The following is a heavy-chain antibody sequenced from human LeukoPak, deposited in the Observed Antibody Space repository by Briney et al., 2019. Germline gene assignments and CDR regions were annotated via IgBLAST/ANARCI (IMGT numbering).Heavy chain of an antibody. CDR1: GYTFTSYG. CDR3: ARGPAAHGSAYFDY. J-gene: IGHJ4*02. D-gene: IGHD3-10*01. CDR2: INAYNGDT. Sequence: ASVKVSCKASGYTFTSYGISWVRQAPGQGLEWMGWINAYNGDTNYAQKLQGRVTMTTDTSTSTAYMELRSLRSDDTAVYYCARGPAAHGSAYFDYWGQGTLVTVSS. V-gene: IGHV1-18*01.